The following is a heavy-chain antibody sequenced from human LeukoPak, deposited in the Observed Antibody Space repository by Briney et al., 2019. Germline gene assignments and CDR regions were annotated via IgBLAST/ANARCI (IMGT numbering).Heavy chain of an antibody. CDR3: ARGHYGFDP. CDR1: GGSVSGYY. V-gene: IGHV4-59*08. D-gene: IGHD3-16*01. J-gene: IGHJ5*02. CDR2: INYSGGT. Sequence: SETLSRTCTVSGGSVSGYYWSWIRQPPGKGREGIGYINYSGGTDYNPSLNGRITVSVDTSKNQVSLKRTSVTAADTAVYFCARGHYGFDPWGQGTLVTVSS.